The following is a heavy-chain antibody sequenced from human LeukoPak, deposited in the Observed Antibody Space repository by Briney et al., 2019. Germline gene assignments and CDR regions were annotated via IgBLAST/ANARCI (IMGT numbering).Heavy chain of an antibody. V-gene: IGHV3-48*02. Sequence: GGSLRLSCATSGFSLTDYPMNWVRQAPGKGLEWISNIRTTAEGAKYAYYADSVKGRVTISRDDGKNTLYLHMNSLRDDDTAVYYCATDQRYAFDYWGQGILVTVSS. D-gene: IGHD3-9*01. CDR3: ATDQRYAFDY. CDR2: IRTTAEGAKYA. J-gene: IGHJ4*02. CDR1: GFSLTDYP.